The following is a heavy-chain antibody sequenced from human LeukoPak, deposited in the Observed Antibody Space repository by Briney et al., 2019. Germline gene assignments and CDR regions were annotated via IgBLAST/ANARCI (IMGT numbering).Heavy chain of an antibody. Sequence: GGSLRLSCAASGFIFSDYGMNWVRQAPGKGLEWVSTTAYAGTYYADSVKGRFITSRDDSKSTLYLQMNSLRADDTAVYFCANRYVSEYWGQGILVTVSS. D-gene: IGHD3-16*01. J-gene: IGHJ4*02. CDR3: ANRYVSEY. CDR1: GFIFSDYG. CDR2: TAYAGT. V-gene: IGHV3-23*01.